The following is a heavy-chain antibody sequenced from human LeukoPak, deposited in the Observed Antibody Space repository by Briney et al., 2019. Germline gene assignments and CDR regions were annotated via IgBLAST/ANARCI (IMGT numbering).Heavy chain of an antibody. CDR1: GFTFSSYG. CDR3: ASWHYDSSGYQHFDY. J-gene: IGHJ4*02. Sequence: GGSLRLSCAASGFTFSSYGMHWVRQAPGNGLEWVAVIWYDGSNKYYADSVKGRFTISRDNSKNTLYLQMNSLRAEDTAVYYCASWHYDSSGYQHFDYWGQGTLVTVSS. V-gene: IGHV3-33*01. D-gene: IGHD3-22*01. CDR2: IWYDGSNK.